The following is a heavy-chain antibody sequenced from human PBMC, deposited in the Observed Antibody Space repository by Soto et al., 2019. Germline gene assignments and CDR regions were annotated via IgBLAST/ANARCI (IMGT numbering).Heavy chain of an antibody. CDR3: ARYYDYNFPLDH. D-gene: IGHD3-16*01. CDR2: TFFGGAT. V-gene: IGHV4-39*01. J-gene: IGHJ4*02. CDR1: GASISSYNY. Sequence: PSETLSLTCNVSGASISSYNYWGWVRQPPGRGPEWIGSTFFGGATYYNPSLKSRVTISVDASRNQFFLNLRSVTAADTAVYYCARYYDYNFPLDHWGPGSLVTVSS.